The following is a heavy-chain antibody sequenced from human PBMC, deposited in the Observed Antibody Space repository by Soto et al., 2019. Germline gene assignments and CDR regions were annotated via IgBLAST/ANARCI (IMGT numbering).Heavy chain of an antibody. D-gene: IGHD3-10*01. CDR2: ISYDGSNK. CDR1: GFTFSSYG. CDR3: AKVPFGDMHPD. V-gene: IGHV3-30*18. Sequence: QVQLVESGGGVVQPGRSLRLSCAASGFTFSSYGMHWVRQAPGKGLEWVAVISYDGSNKYYADSVKGRFTISRDNSKNTLYLQMNSLRAEDTAVYYCAKVPFGDMHPDWGQGTLVTVSS. J-gene: IGHJ4*02.